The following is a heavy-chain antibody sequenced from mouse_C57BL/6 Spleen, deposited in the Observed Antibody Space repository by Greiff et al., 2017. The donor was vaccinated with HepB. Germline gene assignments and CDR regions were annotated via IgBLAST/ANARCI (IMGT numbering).Heavy chain of an antibody. CDR3: TRLLRPYYYAMDY. CDR2: IRNKANNHAT. D-gene: IGHD1-2*01. J-gene: IGHJ4*01. CDR1: GFTFSDAW. V-gene: IGHV6-6*01. Sequence: EVMLVESGGGLVQPGGSMKLSCAASGFTFSDAWMDWVRQSPEKGLEWVAEIRNKANNHATYYAESVKGRFTISRDDSKSSVYLQMNSLRAEDTGIYYCTRLLRPYYYAMDYWGQGTSVTVSS.